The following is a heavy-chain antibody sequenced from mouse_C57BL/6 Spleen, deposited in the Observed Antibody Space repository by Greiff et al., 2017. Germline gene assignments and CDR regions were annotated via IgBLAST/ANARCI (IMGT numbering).Heavy chain of an antibody. Sequence: VQLQESGAELARPGASVKLSCKASGYTFTSYGISWVKQRPGQGLEWIGALSPRSGNTYYNEKFKGKATLPADKSSSTSYIELRSLTSEDSAVYFCARDGYYVYYARDYWAQGTSVTVSS. J-gene: IGHJ4*01. CDR3: ARDGYYVYYARDY. D-gene: IGHD2-3*01. CDR2: LSPRSGNT. CDR1: GYTFTSYG. V-gene: IGHV1-81*01.